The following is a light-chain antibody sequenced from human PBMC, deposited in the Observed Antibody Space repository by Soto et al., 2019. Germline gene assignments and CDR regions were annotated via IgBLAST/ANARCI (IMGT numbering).Light chain of an antibody. Sequence: SYKLTQPPSVSVAPGKTARITCGGNNIGSKSVHWYQQKPGQAPVLVIYYDSDRPSGIPERFSGSNSGNTATLTISRVEAGDEADYYCQVWDSSSDHGVFGTGTKLTVL. J-gene: IGLJ1*01. CDR2: YDS. V-gene: IGLV3-21*04. CDR1: NIGSKS. CDR3: QVWDSSSDHGV.